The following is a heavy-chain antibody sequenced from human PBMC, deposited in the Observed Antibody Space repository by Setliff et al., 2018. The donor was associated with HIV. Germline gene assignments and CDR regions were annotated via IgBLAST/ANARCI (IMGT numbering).Heavy chain of an antibody. J-gene: IGHJ4*02. D-gene: IGHD3-10*01. CDR2: LNPGGGT. CDR1: GYIFTNNY. V-gene: IGHV1-46*01. Sequence: ASVKVSCKASGYIFTNNYMHWVRQAPGQGLEWMGVLNPGGGTTYAQNFQGRVTMTRDTSISTADMEVSSLRSDDTAVYYCAREGSPIYYFDYWSQGTLVTVSS. CDR3: AREGSPIYYFDY.